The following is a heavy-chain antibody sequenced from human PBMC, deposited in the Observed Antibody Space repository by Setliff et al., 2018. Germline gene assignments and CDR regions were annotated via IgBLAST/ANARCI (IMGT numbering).Heavy chain of an antibody. D-gene: IGHD6-25*01. Sequence: GGSLRLSCAASGFTFSSYSMNWVRQAPGKGLEWVSSISSSSSYIYYADSVKGRFTISRDNAKNSLDLQMNSLRAEDTAVYYCVRDTTSGWMLTNWGQGTLVTVSS. CDR3: VRDTTSGWMLTN. V-gene: IGHV3-21*01. CDR2: ISSSSSYI. CDR1: GFTFSSYS. J-gene: IGHJ4*02.